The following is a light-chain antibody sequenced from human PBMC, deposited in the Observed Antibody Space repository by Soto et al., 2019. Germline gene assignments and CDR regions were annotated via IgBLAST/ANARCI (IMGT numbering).Light chain of an antibody. CDR1: QSVSTN. V-gene: IGKV3D-15*01. J-gene: IGKJ4*01. Sequence: EIVMTQSPDTLSVSPGERATLSCRASQSVSTNLAWYQQRPGQAPSLLIYGASTRATGIPARFSGSGSGTEFTLTISSLQSEDVALYYCQQYKSWPPLTFGGGTKVEIK. CDR3: QQYKSWPPLT. CDR2: GAS.